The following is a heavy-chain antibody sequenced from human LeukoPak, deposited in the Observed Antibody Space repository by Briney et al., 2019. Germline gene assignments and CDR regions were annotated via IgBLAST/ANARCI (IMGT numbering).Heavy chain of an antibody. CDR2: INHSGST. CDR3: ARGEFTMIVPFDY. CDR1: GGSFSGYY. D-gene: IGHD3-22*01. J-gene: IGHJ4*02. Sequence: SETLSLTCAVYGGSFSGYYWSWIRQPPGKGLEWIGEINHSGSTNYNPSLKSRVTISVDTSKNQFSLKLSSVTAADTAVYYCARGEFTMIVPFDYWGQGTLVTVSP. V-gene: IGHV4-34*01.